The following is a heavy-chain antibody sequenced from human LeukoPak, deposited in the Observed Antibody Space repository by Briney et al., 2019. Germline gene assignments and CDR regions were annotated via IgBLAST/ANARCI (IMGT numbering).Heavy chain of an antibody. J-gene: IGHJ4*02. CDR2: IYPGDSDT. V-gene: IGHV5-51*01. Sequence: GESLKISCKGSGYTFTNYWIGWVRQMPGKGLEWMGIIYPGDSDTRYSPSLQGHVTISADKSISTAYLQWSSLKASDTATYYCARRYTSRATRYFDYWGQGTLVTVSS. CDR3: ARRYTSRATRYFDY. CDR1: GYTFTNYW. D-gene: IGHD5-18*01.